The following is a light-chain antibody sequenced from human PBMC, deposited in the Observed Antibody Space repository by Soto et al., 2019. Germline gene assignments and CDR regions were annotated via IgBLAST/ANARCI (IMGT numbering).Light chain of an antibody. CDR3: QQRANWPLT. CDR2: DAS. V-gene: IGKV3-11*01. CDR1: QSISSY. Sequence: EIVLTQSPATLSLSPGERATLSCRASQSISSYLAWYQPRPGQAPSLLIYDASNRATGIPARFSGSGSGTDFTLTISSLEPEDFAVYYCQQRANWPLTFGGGTEVEIK. J-gene: IGKJ4*01.